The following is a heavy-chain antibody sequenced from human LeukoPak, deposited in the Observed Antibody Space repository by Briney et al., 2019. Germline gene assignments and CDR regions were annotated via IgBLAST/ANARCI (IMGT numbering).Heavy chain of an antibody. J-gene: IGHJ4*02. CDR1: GFTFGDYA. V-gene: IGHV3-49*03. CDR3: YYYDSSGYEPLDY. Sequence: PGRSLSLSCPASGFTFGDYAMSWFRRAPGEGLEWVGFIRSKAYGVTTEYAASVKGRFTISRDDSKSIAYLQMNSLKTEDTAVYYCYYYDSSGYEPLDYWGQGTLVTVSS. CDR2: IRSKAYGVTT. D-gene: IGHD3-22*01.